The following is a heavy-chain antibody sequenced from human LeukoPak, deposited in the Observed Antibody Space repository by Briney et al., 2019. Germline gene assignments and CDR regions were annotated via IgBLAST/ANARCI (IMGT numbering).Heavy chain of an antibody. Sequence: SETLSLTCTVSGGSISSYYWSWIRQPLGKGLEWIGYTHHSGTTYYNPSLRGRVTMSADTSKNHFSLKLTSATAADTAVYFCARNNSNYAAFDIWGQGTMVTVSS. CDR3: ARNNSNYAAFDI. CDR2: THHSGTT. CDR1: GGSISSYY. D-gene: IGHD1-7*01. V-gene: IGHV4-59*04. J-gene: IGHJ3*02.